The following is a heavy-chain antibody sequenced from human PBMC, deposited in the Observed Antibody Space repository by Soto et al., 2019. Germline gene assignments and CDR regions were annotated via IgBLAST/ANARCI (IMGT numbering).Heavy chain of an antibody. J-gene: IGHJ3*02. CDR2: IRGTDEST. CDR1: GFPFNNYA. CDR3: AKSRSVEDGFDI. Sequence: GGSLRLSCAASGFPFNNYAMSWVRQAPGKGLEWVSAIRGTDESTYYAQSVKGRFTISRDNSKNTLNLQMNSLRAEDTAIYYCAKSRSVEDGFDIWGQGTMVTVSS. V-gene: IGHV3-23*01.